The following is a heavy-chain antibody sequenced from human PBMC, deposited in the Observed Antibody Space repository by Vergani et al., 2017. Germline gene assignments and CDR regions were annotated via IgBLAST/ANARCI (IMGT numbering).Heavy chain of an antibody. D-gene: IGHD1-26*01. CDR1: GFTFSSYA. V-gene: IGHV3-23*01. Sequence: EVQLLESGGGLVQPGGSLRLSCAASGFTFSSYAMSWVRQAPGKGLEWVSAISGSADSTHYADSVKGRFTISRDNSKNTLYLQMNSLSAEDTAVYDCAKDMTRELPFNDYWGQGTLVTVSS. CDR3: AKDMTRELPFNDY. J-gene: IGHJ4*02. CDR2: ISGSADST.